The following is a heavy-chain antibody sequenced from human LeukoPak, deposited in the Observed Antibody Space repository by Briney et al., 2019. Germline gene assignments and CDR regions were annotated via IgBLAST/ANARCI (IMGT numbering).Heavy chain of an antibody. CDR1: GFTFSSYA. Sequence: PGGSLRLSCAASGFTFSSYAMHWVRQAPGKGLEWVAVISYDGSNKYYADSVQGRFTISRDNSKNTLYLQMNSLRAEDTAVYYCARDPSLTTGVYSDAFDIWGQGTMVTVSS. D-gene: IGHD5/OR15-5a*01. CDR3: ARDPSLTTGVYSDAFDI. CDR2: ISYDGSNK. J-gene: IGHJ3*02. V-gene: IGHV3-30-3*01.